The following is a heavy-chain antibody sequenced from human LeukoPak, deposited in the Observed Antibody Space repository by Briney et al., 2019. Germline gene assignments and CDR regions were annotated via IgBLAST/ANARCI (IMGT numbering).Heavy chain of an antibody. V-gene: IGHV1-69*06. Sequence: EASVKVSCKASGGTFSSYAISWVRQAPGQGLEWMGGIIPIFGTANYAQKFQGRVTITADKSTSTAYMELSSLRSEDTAVYYCARGTTMVRGVPTNFDYWGQGTLVTVSS. CDR3: ARGTTMVRGVPTNFDY. CDR2: IIPIFGTA. J-gene: IGHJ4*02. CDR1: GGTFSSYA. D-gene: IGHD3-10*01.